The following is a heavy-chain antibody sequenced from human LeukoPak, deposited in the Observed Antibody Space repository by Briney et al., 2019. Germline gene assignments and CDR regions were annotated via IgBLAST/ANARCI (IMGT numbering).Heavy chain of an antibody. D-gene: IGHD2-15*01. J-gene: IGHJ6*03. Sequence: SVKVSCKTSGGTFSSYAISWVRQAPGQGLEWMGRIIPIFGTANYAQKFQGRVTITTDESTSTAYMELSSLRSEDTAVYYCARGTFDCSGGSCYHAGDYYYYMDVWGKGTTVTVSS. CDR1: GGTFSSYA. CDR3: ARGTFDCSGGSCYHAGDYYYYMDV. CDR2: IIPIFGTA. V-gene: IGHV1-69*05.